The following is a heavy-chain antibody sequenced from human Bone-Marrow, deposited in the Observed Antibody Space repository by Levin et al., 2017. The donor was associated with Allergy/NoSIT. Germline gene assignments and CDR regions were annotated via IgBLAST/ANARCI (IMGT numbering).Heavy chain of an antibody. CDR2: IYYSGNT. Sequence: SQTLSLTCSVSGDSISSGGYYWSWIRQHPGKGLEWIGYIYYSGNTYYNPSLKGRLSISVVTSKNQFSLRLNSVTAADTAVYFCARYNGYDFDYWGQGTLVTVSS. V-gene: IGHV4-31*03. CDR3: ARYNGYDFDY. J-gene: IGHJ4*02. D-gene: IGHD5-12*01. CDR1: GDSISSGGYY.